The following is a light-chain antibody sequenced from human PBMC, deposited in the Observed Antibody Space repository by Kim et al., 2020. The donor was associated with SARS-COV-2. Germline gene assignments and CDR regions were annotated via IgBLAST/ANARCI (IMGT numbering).Light chain of an antibody. CDR2: GAS. J-gene: IGKJ1*01. Sequence: EIVMTQSPATLSVSAGEGVTLSCRASQTISSNLGWYQQKPGQAPRLLIYGASTRATGVPARFSGSGSGTEFTLTISSLQSEDFAVYCCQQYNDWPWTFGQGTKVEIK. V-gene: IGKV3-15*01. CDR3: QQYNDWPWT. CDR1: QTISSN.